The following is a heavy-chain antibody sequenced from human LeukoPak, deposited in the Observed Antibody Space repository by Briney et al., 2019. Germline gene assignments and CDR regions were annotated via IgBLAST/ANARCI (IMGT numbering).Heavy chain of an antibody. Sequence: SVKVSCKASGGTFSSYAISWVRQAPGQGLEWLGGIIPIFGTANYAQKFQGRVTITADESTSTAYMELSSLRSEDTAVYYCARSSIVVVPAAIVSFYYWGQGTLVTVSS. CDR1: GGTFSSYA. J-gene: IGHJ4*02. D-gene: IGHD2-2*01. CDR3: ARSSIVVVPAAIVSFYY. CDR2: IIPIFGTA. V-gene: IGHV1-69*13.